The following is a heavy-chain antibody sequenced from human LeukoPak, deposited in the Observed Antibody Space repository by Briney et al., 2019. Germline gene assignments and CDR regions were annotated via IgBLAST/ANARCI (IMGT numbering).Heavy chain of an antibody. D-gene: IGHD3-10*01. V-gene: IGHV4-39*01. CDR2: INYGGTT. Sequence: SETLSLTCTVSGGSISSSNYYWSWLRQPPGKELEWIASINYGGTTYYNPSLKSRVTISVDTSKNQFSQRLSSATAADTAVYFCARYVVFGSGKYYFDYWGQGSLVTVSS. J-gene: IGHJ4*02. CDR3: ARYVVFGSGKYYFDY. CDR1: GGSISSSNYY.